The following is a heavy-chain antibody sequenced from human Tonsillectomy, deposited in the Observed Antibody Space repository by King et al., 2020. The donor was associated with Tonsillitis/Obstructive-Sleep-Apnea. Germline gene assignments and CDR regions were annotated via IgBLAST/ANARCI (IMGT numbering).Heavy chain of an antibody. D-gene: IGHD4-17*01. CDR1: GFSLSTSGMC. V-gene: IGHV2-70*01. CDR2: IDWDDDK. J-gene: IGHJ3*02. CDR3: ARTLSAVTTGYAFDI. Sequence: VTLKESGPALVKPPQTLTLTCTFSGFSLSTSGMCVSWIRQPPGKALEWLALIDWDDDKYYSTSLKTRLTISKDTSKNQVVLTMTNMDPVDTATYYCARTLSAVTTGYAFDIWGQGTMVTVSS.